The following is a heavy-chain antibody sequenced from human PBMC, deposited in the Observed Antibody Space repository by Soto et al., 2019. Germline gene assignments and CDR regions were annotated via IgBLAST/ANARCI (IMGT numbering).Heavy chain of an antibody. V-gene: IGHV3-66*01. CDR2: IYSGGST. Sequence: EVQLVESGGGLVQPGGSLRLYCAASGVTVSSNYMSWVRQAPGKGLEWGSVIYSGGSTYYADSVKGRFTISRDNSKNTLYLQMNSLRAEDTAVYYCARDEGAYDYIWGSYRYWGQGTLVTVSS. D-gene: IGHD3-16*02. CDR1: GVTVSSNY. J-gene: IGHJ4*02. CDR3: ARDEGAYDYIWGSYRY.